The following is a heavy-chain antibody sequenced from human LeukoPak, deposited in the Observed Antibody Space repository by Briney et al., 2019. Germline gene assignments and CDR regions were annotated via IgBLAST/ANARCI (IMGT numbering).Heavy chain of an antibody. CDR1: GYTFTSYG. D-gene: IGHD3-3*01. V-gene: IGHV1-18*01. CDR3: ARAPFTIFGVAPDY. Sequence: ASVKVSCTASGYTFTSYGISWVRQAPGQGLEWMGWISAYNGNTNYAQKLQGRVTMTTDTSTSTAYMELRSLRSDDTAVYYCARAPFTIFGVAPDYWGQGTLVTVSS. J-gene: IGHJ4*02. CDR2: ISAYNGNT.